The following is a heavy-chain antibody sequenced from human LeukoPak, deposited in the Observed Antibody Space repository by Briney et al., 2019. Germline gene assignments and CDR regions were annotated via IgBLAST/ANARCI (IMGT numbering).Heavy chain of an antibody. CDR2: IYYSGST. V-gene: IGHV4-59*01. Sequence: SETLSLTCTVSGGSISSYYWSWIRQPPGKGLEWIGYIYYSGSTNYNPSLKSRVTISVDTSKNQFSLKLSSVAAADTAVYYCARDRTNPLLWFGELWGWFDPWGQGTLVTVSS. CDR1: GGSISSYY. CDR3: ARDRTNPLLWFGELWGWFDP. D-gene: IGHD3-10*01. J-gene: IGHJ5*02.